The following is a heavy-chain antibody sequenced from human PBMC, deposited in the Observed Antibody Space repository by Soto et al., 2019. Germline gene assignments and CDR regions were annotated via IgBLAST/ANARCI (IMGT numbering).Heavy chain of an antibody. D-gene: IGHD1-26*01. CDR3: AREQAKGGYYYYGMDV. Sequence: PSETLSLTCTVSGGYISSYHWSCIRQPPGKGLEWIGYIYYSGSTNYNPSLKSRVTISVDTSKNQFSLKLSSVTAADTAVYYCAREQAKGGYYYYGMDVWGQGTTVTVS. CDR1: GGYISSYH. V-gene: IGHV4-59*08. J-gene: IGHJ6*02. CDR2: IYYSGST.